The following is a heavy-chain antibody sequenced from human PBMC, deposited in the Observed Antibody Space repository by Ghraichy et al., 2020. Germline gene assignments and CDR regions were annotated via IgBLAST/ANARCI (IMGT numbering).Heavy chain of an antibody. D-gene: IGHD2-2*01. CDR3: SRGYCSSTSCYQVDY. CDR2: RSKPNNYAT. CDR1: GFTFSGSA. V-gene: IGHV3-73*01. Sequence: GGSLRLSCAASGFTFSGSAMHWVRQASGKGLEWVGRRSKPNNYATAYGASVKGRFTISRDDSKNTAYLQMNSLKTEDTAVYYCSRGYCSSTSCYQVDYWGQGTLVTVSS. J-gene: IGHJ4*02.